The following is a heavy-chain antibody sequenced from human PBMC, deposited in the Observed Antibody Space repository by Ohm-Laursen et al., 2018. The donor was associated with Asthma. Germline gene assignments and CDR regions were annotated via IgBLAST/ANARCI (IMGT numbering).Heavy chain of an antibody. Sequence: GTLSLTCTVSGGSISSSSYYWGWIRQPPGKGLEWIGSIYYSGSTYYNPSLKSRVTISVDTSKNQFSLKLSSVTAADTAVYYCARDRRDGYNLYYFDYWGQGTLVTVSS. CDR3: ARDRRDGYNLYYFDY. D-gene: IGHD5-24*01. CDR2: IYYSGST. V-gene: IGHV4-39*07. J-gene: IGHJ4*02. CDR1: GGSISSSSYY.